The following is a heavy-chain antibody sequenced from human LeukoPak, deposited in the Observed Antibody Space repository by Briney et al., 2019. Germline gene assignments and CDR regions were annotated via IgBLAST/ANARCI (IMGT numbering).Heavy chain of an antibody. CDR1: GGSISSYY. Sequence: SETLSLTCTVSGGSISSYYWSWIRQPPGKGLEWIGYIYFSGNTNYNPSLKSRVTISVDTSKNQFSLKLSSVTAADTAVYYCARGGGYYDSSGYYPFDYWGQGTLVTVSS. J-gene: IGHJ4*02. V-gene: IGHV4-59*08. D-gene: IGHD3-22*01. CDR2: IYFSGNT. CDR3: ARGGGYYDSSGYYPFDY.